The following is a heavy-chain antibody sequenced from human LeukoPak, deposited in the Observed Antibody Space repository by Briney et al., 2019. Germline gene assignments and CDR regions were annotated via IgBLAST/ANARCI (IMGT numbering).Heavy chain of an antibody. D-gene: IGHD2-15*01. V-gene: IGHV3-7*01. J-gene: IGHJ6*03. Sequence: QTGGSLRLSCAASGSTFSAYWMTWVRQAPGKGLEWVANIKQDGSNIEYLDSVKGRFTISRDNAKSSLYLQMNTLRVEDTAVYYCAKNGDRGAYCSGGSCYPYYYYYMDVWGKGTTVTISS. CDR3: AKNGDRGAYCSGGSCYPYYYYYMDV. CDR1: GSTFSAYW. CDR2: IKQDGSNI.